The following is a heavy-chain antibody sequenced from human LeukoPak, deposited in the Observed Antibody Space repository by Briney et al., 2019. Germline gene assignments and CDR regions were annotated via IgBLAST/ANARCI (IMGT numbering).Heavy chain of an antibody. CDR3: ARDRAAYCGGDCYSEAPVYFDY. Sequence: PGGSLRLSCAASGFTFSDYYMSWIRQAPGKGLEWVSYISSSGSTIYYADSVKGRFTISRDNAKNSLYLQMNSLRAEDTAVYYCARDRAAYCGGDCYSEAPVYFDYWGQGTLVTVSS. CDR2: ISSSGSTI. CDR1: GFTFSDYY. V-gene: IGHV3-11*01. D-gene: IGHD2-21*02. J-gene: IGHJ4*02.